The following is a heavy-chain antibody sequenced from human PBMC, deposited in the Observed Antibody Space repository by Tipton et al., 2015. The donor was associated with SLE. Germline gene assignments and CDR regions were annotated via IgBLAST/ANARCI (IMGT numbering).Heavy chain of an antibody. V-gene: IGHV4-38-2*01. CDR1: GYSITSDYY. Sequence: TLSLTCEVSGYSITSDYYWGWIRQPPGEGLEWIGSIFHSGTTYHNPSLKSRVTISVDKSNNQFSLRLNSVTAADTAVYYCARGFYAADLWSGYFVNWFDPWGPGTLVTVSS. CDR3: ARGFYAADLWSGYFVNWFDP. D-gene: IGHD3-3*01. CDR2: IFHSGTT. J-gene: IGHJ5*02.